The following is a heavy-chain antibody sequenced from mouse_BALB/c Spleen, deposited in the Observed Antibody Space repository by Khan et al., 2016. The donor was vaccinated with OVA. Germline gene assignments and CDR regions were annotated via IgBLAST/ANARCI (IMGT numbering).Heavy chain of an antibody. V-gene: IGHV3-2*02. CDR3: ARIDGGDFDY. D-gene: IGHD2-3*01. CDR2: ISYSGNT. CDR1: GYSIPSDYP. J-gene: IGHJ2*01. Sequence: EVQLQESGPGLVKPSQSPSLTCTVTGYSIPSDYPWNWIRQFPGNKLEWMGYISYSGNTKYNPSLKSRISITRDTSKNQFFLQLNSVTTEDTATYYCARIDGGDFDYWGQGTTLTVSS.